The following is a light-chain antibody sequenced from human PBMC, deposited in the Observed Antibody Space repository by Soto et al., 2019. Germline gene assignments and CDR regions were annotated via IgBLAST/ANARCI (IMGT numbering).Light chain of an antibody. CDR2: GAS. CDR1: QSVSSN. V-gene: IGKV3-15*01. J-gene: IGKJ2*01. Sequence: EIVMTLSPATLSVSTGESSTLSCRASQSVSSNLVWYQQKPGQAPRLLIYGASTRATGIPARFSGSGSGTEFTLTISSLQSEDFAVYYCQHYHHGPYTFGQGTQLEIK. CDR3: QHYHHGPYT.